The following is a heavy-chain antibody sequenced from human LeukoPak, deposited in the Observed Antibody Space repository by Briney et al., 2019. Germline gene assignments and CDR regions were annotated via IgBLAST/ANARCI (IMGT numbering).Heavy chain of an antibody. CDR3: ARDAVTIGFDP. V-gene: IGHV4-59*01. CDR1: GGSISSYY. J-gene: IGHJ5*02. D-gene: IGHD4-17*01. Sequence: SETLSLTCTVSGGSISSYYWSWIRQPPGKGLEWIGYIYYSGSTNYNPSLKSRVTISVDTSKNQSSLKLSSVTAADPAVYYCARDAVTIGFDPWGQGTLVTVSS. CDR2: IYYSGST.